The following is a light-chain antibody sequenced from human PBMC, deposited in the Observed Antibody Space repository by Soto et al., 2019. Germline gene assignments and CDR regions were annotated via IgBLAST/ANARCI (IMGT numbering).Light chain of an antibody. CDR2: AGS. CDR1: QSISSS. V-gene: IGKV1-39*01. Sequence: IQMTQSPSSLSASVGDRVTITCRASQSISSSLNWYQHKSGKAPRLLIYAGSSLQSGVPSRFSGSGSGTDFTLTISSLQPEDFATYYCQQTYTTPFTFGPGTKVDIK. CDR3: QQTYTTPFT. J-gene: IGKJ3*01.